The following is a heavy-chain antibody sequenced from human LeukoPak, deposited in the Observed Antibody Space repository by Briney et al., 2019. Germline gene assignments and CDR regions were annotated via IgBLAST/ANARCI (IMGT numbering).Heavy chain of an antibody. CDR3: ARASGSYWWFDS. D-gene: IGHD1-26*01. CDR2: VNPNSGDT. CDR1: GYTFTGYY. V-gene: IGHV1-2*02. Sequence: GASVKVSCKASGYTFTGYYLHWVRQAPGQGLEWMACVNPNSGDTNYAQKFQGSVTMTRDTSISTVYMELSRLRSDDTAVYYCARASGSYWWFDSWGQGTLVTVSS. J-gene: IGHJ5*01.